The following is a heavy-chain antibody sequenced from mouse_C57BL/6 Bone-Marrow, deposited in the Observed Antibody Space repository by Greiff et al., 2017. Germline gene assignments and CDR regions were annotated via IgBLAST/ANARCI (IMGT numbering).Heavy chain of an antibody. D-gene: IGHD1-1*01. J-gene: IGHJ1*03. CDR3: DKKGENGSSYWYFDV. CDR1: GYTFTDYE. Sequence: SGAELVRPGASVTLSCKASGYTFTDYEMHWVKQTPVHGLEWIGAIDPETGGTDYNQQFKGQAILTADKSSSTAYMELRSLTSEDSAVYYCDKKGENGSSYWYFDVWGTGTTVTVSS. V-gene: IGHV1-15*01. CDR2: IDPETGGT.